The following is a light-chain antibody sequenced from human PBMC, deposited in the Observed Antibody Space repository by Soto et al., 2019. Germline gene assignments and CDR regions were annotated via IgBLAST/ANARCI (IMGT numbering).Light chain of an antibody. V-gene: IGKV3-15*01. CDR1: QSVNSN. J-gene: IGKJ1*01. CDR3: QQYNNWPWT. CDR2: GAF. Sequence: EIVMTQSPATLSVSPGERATLSCRASQSVNSNLLWYQQKPGQAPRLLIYGAFTRATGIPARFSGSGSGTDFALIISSLHSEDFAVYYCQQYNNWPWTFGQGTKV.